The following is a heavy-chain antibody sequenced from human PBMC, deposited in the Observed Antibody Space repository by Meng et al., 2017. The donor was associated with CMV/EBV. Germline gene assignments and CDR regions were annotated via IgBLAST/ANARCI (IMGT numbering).Heavy chain of an antibody. J-gene: IGHJ4*02. CDR2: SYYTGA. V-gene: IGHV4-31*03. CDR1: GGPITNPNYY. D-gene: IGHD3-10*01. Sequence: SETLSLTCTVSGGPITNPNYYWSWNRHQPGKGLEWLGYSYYTGAYYNPSLASRIFISLDSSSNRYSLTLRAVTAADTALYFCARMRGSGSEDYWGPGTLVTVSS. CDR3: ARMRGSGSEDY.